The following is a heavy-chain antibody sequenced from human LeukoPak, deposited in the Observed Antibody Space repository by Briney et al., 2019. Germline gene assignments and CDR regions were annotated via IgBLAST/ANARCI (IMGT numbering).Heavy chain of an antibody. D-gene: IGHD6-13*01. Sequence: GESLKISCKSSGYSFTNYWIAWVRQMPGKGLEWMGIIYPGDSDIRYSPSFQGQVTISADKSISTAYLQRSSLKASDTAIYYCARRQGYTSSWFDYWGQGTLVTVSS. CDR1: GYSFTNYW. J-gene: IGHJ5*01. CDR2: IYPGDSDI. CDR3: ARRQGYTSSWFDY. V-gene: IGHV5-51*01.